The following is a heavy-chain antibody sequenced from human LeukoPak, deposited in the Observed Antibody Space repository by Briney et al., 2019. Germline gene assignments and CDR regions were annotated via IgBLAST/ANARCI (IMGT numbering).Heavy chain of an antibody. CDR1: GYTFTSYY. CDR3: ARVRRDGYNLEGAFDI. Sequence: EASVKVSCKASGYTFTSYYMHWVRQAPGQGLEWMGIINPSGGSTSYAQKFQGRVTMTRDTSTSTVYMELSSLRSEDTAVYYCARVRRDGYNLEGAFDIWGQGTMVTVSS. V-gene: IGHV1-46*01. J-gene: IGHJ3*02. D-gene: IGHD5-24*01. CDR2: INPSGGST.